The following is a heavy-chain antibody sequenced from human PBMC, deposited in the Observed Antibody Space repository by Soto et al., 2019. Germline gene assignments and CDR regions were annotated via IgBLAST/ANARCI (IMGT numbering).Heavy chain of an antibody. V-gene: IGHV3-23*01. D-gene: IGHD2-2*02. CDR2: ISDGGHSP. J-gene: IGHJ4*02. CDR3: TKGGLGRGDSIPDY. CDR1: GFSFSSFA. Sequence: EFQLLESGGGLVQPGGSLRLSCAASGFSFSSFAMCWARQPPGKGLEWVSTISDGGHSPFYADSVKGRFIISTDNSKNTVYLQMHNLRAEDTAIYYCTKGGLGRGDSIPDYWGQGTLVTVS.